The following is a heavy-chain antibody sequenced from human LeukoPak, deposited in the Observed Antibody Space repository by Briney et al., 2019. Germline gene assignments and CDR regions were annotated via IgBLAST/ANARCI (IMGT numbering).Heavy chain of an antibody. Sequence: SETLSLTCAVYGGSFSSYYWSWIRQPPGKGLEWIGEINRGGSTYYNPSLKSRVTISVDTSKNQFSLKLSSVTAADTAVYYCARRHQYSSGWYVRKTRYYFDYWGQGTLVTVSS. J-gene: IGHJ4*02. CDR1: GGSFSSYY. D-gene: IGHD6-19*01. V-gene: IGHV4-34*01. CDR3: ARRHQYSSGWYVRKTRYYFDY. CDR2: INRGGST.